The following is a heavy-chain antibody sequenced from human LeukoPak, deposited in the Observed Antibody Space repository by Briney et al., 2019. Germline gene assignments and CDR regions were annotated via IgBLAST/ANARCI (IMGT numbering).Heavy chain of an antibody. Sequence: PGGSLRLSCAASGFTFSSYSMNWVRQAPGKGVEWVSYISSSSGTIYYADSVKGRFTISRDNAKNSLFLQMNSLSYEDTAVYYCAREGRCGGDCYYDYWGQGTLVTVSS. CDR1: GFTFSSYS. J-gene: IGHJ4*02. CDR3: AREGRCGGDCYYDY. V-gene: IGHV3-48*02. D-gene: IGHD2-21*02. CDR2: ISSSSGTI.